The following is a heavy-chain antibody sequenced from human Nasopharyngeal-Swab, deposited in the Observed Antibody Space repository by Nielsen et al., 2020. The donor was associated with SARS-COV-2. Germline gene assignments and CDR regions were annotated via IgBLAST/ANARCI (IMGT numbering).Heavy chain of an antibody. CDR3: ASRQDYYYGMDV. V-gene: IGHV1-2*06. CDR2: INPNSGGT. Sequence: ASVKVSCKASGYTFTGYYMHWVRQAPGQGLEWMGRINPNSGGTNYAQKVQGRVTMTRDTSISTAYMELSRLRSDDTAVYYCASRQDYYYGMDVWGQGTTVTVSS. J-gene: IGHJ6*02. CDR1: GYTFTGYY.